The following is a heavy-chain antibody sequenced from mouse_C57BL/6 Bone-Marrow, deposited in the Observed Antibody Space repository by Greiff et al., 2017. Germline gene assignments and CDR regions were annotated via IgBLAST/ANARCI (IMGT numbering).Heavy chain of an antibody. J-gene: IGHJ1*03. Sequence: LQESGAELVRPGASVKLSCTASGFNIKDDYMHWVKQRPEQGLEWIGWIDPENGDTEYASKFQGKATITADTSSNTAYLQLSSLTSEDTAVYYCTERYFDVWGTGTTVTVSS. CDR2: IDPENGDT. CDR1: GFNIKDDY. V-gene: IGHV14-4*01. CDR3: TERYFDV.